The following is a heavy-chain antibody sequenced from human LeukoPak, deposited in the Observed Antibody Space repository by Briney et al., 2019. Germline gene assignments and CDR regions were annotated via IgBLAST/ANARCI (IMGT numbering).Heavy chain of an antibody. CDR2: ISSSSSYI. CDR1: GFTFSSYA. V-gene: IGHV3-21*01. J-gene: IGHJ6*02. CDR3: AREYCSGGSCYFAYYYGMDV. Sequence: GGSLRLSCAASGFTFSSYAMSWVRQAPGKGLEWVSSISSSSSYIYYADSVKGRFTISRDNAKNSLYLQMNSLRAEDTAVYYCAREYCSGGSCYFAYYYGMDVWGQGTTVTVSS. D-gene: IGHD2-15*01.